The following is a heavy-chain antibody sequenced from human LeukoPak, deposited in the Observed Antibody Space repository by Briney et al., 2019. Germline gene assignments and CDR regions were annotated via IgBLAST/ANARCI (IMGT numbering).Heavy chain of an antibody. CDR3: ARGRGGDYVPSRFDY. Sequence: GGSLRLSCSGSGFAFSGFAMGWVRQAPGKGLEWVSSISGSGDNTYYADSVDGRFIASRDNTKNTLYLQMNSLRAEDTALYYCARGRGGDYVPSRFDYWGQGTLVTVSS. D-gene: IGHD4-17*01. J-gene: IGHJ4*02. CDR2: ISGSGDNT. V-gene: IGHV3-23*01. CDR1: GFAFSGFA.